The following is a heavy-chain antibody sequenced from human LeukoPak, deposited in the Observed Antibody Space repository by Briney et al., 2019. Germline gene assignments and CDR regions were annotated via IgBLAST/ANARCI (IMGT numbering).Heavy chain of an antibody. V-gene: IGHV4-34*01. J-gene: IGHJ3*02. CDR1: GGSFSGYY. CDR3: SLSSGSAFDI. D-gene: IGHD3-22*01. CDR2: INHSGST. Sequence: PSETLSLTCAVYGGSFSGYYWSWIRQPPGKGLEWIGEINHSGSTNYNPSLKSRVTVSVDTSKNQFSLKLSSVTAADTAVYYCSLSSGSAFDIWGQGTMVTVSS.